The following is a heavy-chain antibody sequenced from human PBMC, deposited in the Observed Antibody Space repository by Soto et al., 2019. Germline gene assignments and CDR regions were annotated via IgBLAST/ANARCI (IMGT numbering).Heavy chain of an antibody. J-gene: IGHJ4*02. CDR3: ATSNQDYDYDSSGYYRFDD. CDR2: FDPEDGET. V-gene: IGHV1-24*01. D-gene: IGHD3-22*01. CDR1: GYTLTELS. Sequence: ASVKVSCKVSGYTLTELSMHWVRQAPGKGLEWMGGFDPEDGETIYAQKFQGRVTMTEDTSTDTAYMELSSLRSEDTAVYYCATSNQDYDYDSSGYYRFDDWGQGTLVTVAS.